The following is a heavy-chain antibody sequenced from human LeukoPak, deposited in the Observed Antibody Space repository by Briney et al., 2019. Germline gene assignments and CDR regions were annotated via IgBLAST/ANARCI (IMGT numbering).Heavy chain of an antibody. D-gene: IGHD5-12*01. V-gene: IGHV4-59*01. CDR3: ARDLSGSIYFDY. CDR2: IYYSGST. J-gene: IGHJ4*02. Sequence: SETLSLTCTVSGGSISSYYWSWIRQPPGMGLEWIGYIYYSGSTNYNPSLKSRVTISVDTSKNQFSLKLSSVTAADTAVYYCARDLSGSIYFDYWGQGTLVTVSS. CDR1: GGSISSYY.